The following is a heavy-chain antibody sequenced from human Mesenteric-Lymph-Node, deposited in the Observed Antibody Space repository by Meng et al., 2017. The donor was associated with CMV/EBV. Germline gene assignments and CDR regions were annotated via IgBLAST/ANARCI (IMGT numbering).Heavy chain of an antibody. V-gene: IGHV4-39*01. CDR2: IYYSGST. D-gene: IGHD6-19*01. Sequence: CTVSGGYISSSSYYWGWIRQPPGKGLEWIGSIYYSGSTYYNPSLKSRVTISVDTSKNQFSLKLSSVTAADTAVYYCASIAVAEDFDYWGQGTLVTVSS. CDR3: ASIAVAEDFDY. CDR1: GGYISSSSYY. J-gene: IGHJ4*02.